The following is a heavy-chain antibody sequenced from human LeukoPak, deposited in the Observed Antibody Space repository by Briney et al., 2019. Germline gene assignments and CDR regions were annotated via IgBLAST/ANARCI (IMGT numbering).Heavy chain of an antibody. CDR2: ISWDGGST. CDR1: GFTFDDYA. V-gene: IGHV3-43D*03. D-gene: IGHD6-19*01. CDR3: AKGIQVAETYLALDY. Sequence: GGSLRLSCAASGFTFDDYAMHWVRHTPGEGLEWVSLISWDGGSTYYADSVKGRFTISRDNSKNSLYLQMNSLRPEDTALYYCAKGIQVAETYLALDYWGQGTLVTVSS. J-gene: IGHJ4*02.